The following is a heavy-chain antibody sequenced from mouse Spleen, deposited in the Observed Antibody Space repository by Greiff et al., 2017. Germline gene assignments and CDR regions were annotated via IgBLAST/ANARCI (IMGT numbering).Heavy chain of an antibody. D-gene: IGHD2-3*01. CDR2: INSDGGST. Sequence: EVKLVESGGGLVQPGESLKLSCESNEYEFPSHDMSWVRKTPEKRLELVAAINSDGGSTYYPDTMERRFIISRDNTKKTLYRQMSSLRSEDTALYYCAREGDGYGFFAYWGQGTLVTVSA. CDR1: EYEFPSHD. V-gene: IGHV5-2*01. CDR3: AREGDGYGFFAY. J-gene: IGHJ3*01.